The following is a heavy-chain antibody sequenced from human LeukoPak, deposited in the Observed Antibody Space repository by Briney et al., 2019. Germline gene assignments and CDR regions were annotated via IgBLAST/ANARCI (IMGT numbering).Heavy chain of an antibody. J-gene: IGHJ6*02. CDR1: GGSISSGTYY. CDR2: IWHSGST. V-gene: IGHV4-31*03. Sequence: SETLSLTCTVSGGSISSGTYYWTWIRQHPGKGLEWIGYIWHSGSTHYNPSLKSRVTIFVDTSKNQFSLKLSSVTAADTSVYYCASTRIHGYGMDVWGQGTTVTVSS. CDR3: ASTRIHGYGMDV.